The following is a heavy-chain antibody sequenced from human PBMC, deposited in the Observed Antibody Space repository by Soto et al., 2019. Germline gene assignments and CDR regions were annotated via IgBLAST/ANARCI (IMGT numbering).Heavy chain of an antibody. CDR2: VYSSGST. CDR3: ARRAVVAVTGSLDNWLDP. Sequence: ESLKISCKGSGYSFTSYWIGWLRQPPGKALEWIGYVYSSGSTNYNPSLKSRVTISVDTSRNQFSLKVNSVTAADTAMYYCARRAVVAVTGSLDNWLDPWGQGILVTVSS. CDR1: GYSFTSYW. D-gene: IGHD2-21*01. J-gene: IGHJ5*02. V-gene: IGHV4-59*01.